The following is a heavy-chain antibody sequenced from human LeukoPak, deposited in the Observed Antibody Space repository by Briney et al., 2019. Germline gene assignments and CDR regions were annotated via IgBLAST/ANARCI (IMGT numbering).Heavy chain of an antibody. J-gene: IGHJ6*03. Sequence: GASVKVSCKASGYMFTNYDINWVRQATGQGLEWMGWMNPQSGNTGYAQKFRGRVTITRDTSITTAYMELSSLRSEDTAVYYCARGSNYSNVGSAYYYYMDVWGKGTTVTVSS. CDR3: ARGSNYSNVGSAYYYYMDV. CDR2: MNPQSGNT. CDR1: GYMFTNYD. D-gene: IGHD4-11*01. V-gene: IGHV1-8*03.